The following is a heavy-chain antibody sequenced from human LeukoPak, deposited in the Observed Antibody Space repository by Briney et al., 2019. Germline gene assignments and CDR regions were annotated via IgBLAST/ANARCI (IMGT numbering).Heavy chain of an antibody. CDR2: ISSRSNYI. CDR3: ARSPPRHCSGGSCPFDY. CDR1: GFSLSSYT. D-gene: IGHD2-15*01. Sequence: GGSLRLSCAVSGFSLSSYTMNWVRQAPGKGLEWVSSISSRSNYIYYADSVKGRFTISRDNAKNSLYLQMNSLRAEDTAVYYCARSPPRHCSGGSCPFDYWGQGTLVTVSS. J-gene: IGHJ4*02. V-gene: IGHV3-21*01.